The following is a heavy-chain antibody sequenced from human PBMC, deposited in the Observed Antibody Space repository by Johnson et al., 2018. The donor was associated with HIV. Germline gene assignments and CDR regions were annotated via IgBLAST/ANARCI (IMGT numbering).Heavy chain of an antibody. CDR2: IKSKSDGGTT. CDR3: ARGSWGSHTGDAFDI. V-gene: IGHV3-15*01. Sequence: VQLVESGGGLVKPGGSLRLSCAASGFSFIDGWMIWVRQAPGKGLEWVGRIKSKSDGGTTNYAAPVTGRFTMSRDDSKNTLYLQMNSLRAEDTAVYYCARGSWGSHTGDAFDIWGQGTMVTVSS. CDR1: GFSFIDGW. J-gene: IGHJ3*02. D-gene: IGHD3-16*01.